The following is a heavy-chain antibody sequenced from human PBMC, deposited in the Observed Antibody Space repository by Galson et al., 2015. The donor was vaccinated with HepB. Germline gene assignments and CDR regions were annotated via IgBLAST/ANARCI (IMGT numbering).Heavy chain of an antibody. J-gene: IGHJ4*02. CDR2: ISSSSSYI. CDR1: GFTFSSYS. CDR3: ARGPGIAVAGATLFDY. Sequence: SLRLSCAASGFTFSSYSMNWVRQAPGKGLEWVSSISSSSSYIYYADSVKGRFTISRDNAKNSLYLQMNSLRAEDTAVYYCARGPGIAVAGATLFDYWGQGTLVTVSS. D-gene: IGHD6-19*01. V-gene: IGHV3-21*01.